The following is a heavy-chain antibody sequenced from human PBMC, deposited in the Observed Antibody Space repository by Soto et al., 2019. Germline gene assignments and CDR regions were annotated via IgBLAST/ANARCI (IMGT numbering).Heavy chain of an antibody. CDR3: AFGRDGYKVDY. D-gene: IGHD5-12*01. J-gene: IGHJ4*02. CDR1: GGTFSSYT. Sequence: QVQLVQSGAEVKKPGSSVKVSCKASGGTFSSYTISWVRQAPGQGREWMGRIIPILGIANYAQKFQGRVTITAHKSTSTAYMELSSLRSEDTAVYYCAFGRDGYKVDYWGQGTLVTVSS. CDR2: IIPILGIA. V-gene: IGHV1-69*02.